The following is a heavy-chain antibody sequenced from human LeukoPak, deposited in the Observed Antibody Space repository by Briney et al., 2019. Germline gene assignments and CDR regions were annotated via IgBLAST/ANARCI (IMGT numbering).Heavy chain of an antibody. CDR3: AKAKVQRITVFGVVYYFDS. J-gene: IGHJ4*02. V-gene: IGHV3-23*01. D-gene: IGHD3-3*01. Sequence: PGGSLRLSCAVSGFTFTNYAMSWVRQAPGKGLEWVSAISGSGGSTYYADSVKGRFTISRDTSKNRLFLQVNSLRDEDTAVYYCAKAKVQRITVFGVVYYFDSWGPGTLVSVSS. CDR1: GFTFTNYA. CDR2: ISGSGGST.